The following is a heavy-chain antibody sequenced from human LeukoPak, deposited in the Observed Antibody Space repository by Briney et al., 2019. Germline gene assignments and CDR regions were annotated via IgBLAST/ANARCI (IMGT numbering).Heavy chain of an antibody. CDR1: GFTFSSYA. D-gene: IGHD1-26*01. J-gene: IGHJ4*02. CDR3: AKEGVRANPFDY. CDR2: ISGSAGST. Sequence: GGSLRLSCAASGFTFSSYAMSWVRQPPGKGLGWVSAISGSAGSTYYADSVKGRFTISRDNSKNTLYLQMNSQRAEDTAVYDCAKEGVRANPFDYWGQGTLVTVSS. V-gene: IGHV3-23*01.